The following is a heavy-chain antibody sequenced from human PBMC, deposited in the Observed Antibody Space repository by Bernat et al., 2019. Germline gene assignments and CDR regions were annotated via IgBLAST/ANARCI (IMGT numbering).Heavy chain of an antibody. CDR3: ATQGWKS. Sequence: QVQLQESGPGLVKPSETLSLTCTVSGDSVTSGTYYWSWIRQPPGKGLEWIGYIYYSGRTNYNPSLKSRVTMSVDTSKNHFSLKLSSVTAADTAVYYCATQGWKSWGKGTTVTVSS. V-gene: IGHV4-61*01. CDR1: GDSVTSGTYY. D-gene: IGHD1-1*01. CDR2: IYYSGRT. J-gene: IGHJ6*04.